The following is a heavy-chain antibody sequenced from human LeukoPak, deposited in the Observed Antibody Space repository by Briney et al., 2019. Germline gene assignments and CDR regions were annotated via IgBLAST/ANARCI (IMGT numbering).Heavy chain of an antibody. J-gene: IGHJ6*03. CDR1: GFTFSSYG. CDR2: IRYDGSNK. CDR3: ARDWDYGDYEAYYMDV. Sequence: GGSLRLSCAASGFTFSSYGMHWVRQAPGKGLEWVAFIRYDGSNKYYADSVKGRFTISRDNSKNTLYLQMNSLRAEDTAVYYCARDWDYGDYEAYYMDVWGKGTTVTVSS. V-gene: IGHV3-30*02. D-gene: IGHD4-17*01.